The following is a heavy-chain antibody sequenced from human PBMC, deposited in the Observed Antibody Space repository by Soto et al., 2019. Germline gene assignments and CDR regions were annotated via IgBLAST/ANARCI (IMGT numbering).Heavy chain of an antibody. CDR2: ISAYNGNT. Sequence: QVQLVQSGAEVKKPGASVKVSRKASGYTFTSYGISWVRQAPGQGLEWMGWISAYNGNTNYAQKLQGRVTMTTDTPXTXAXXEQRSLRSDDTAVYYCATNRIIAAAGGYYYYGMDVWGQGTTVTVAS. CDR3: ATNRIIAAAGGYYYYGMDV. CDR1: GYTFTSYG. J-gene: IGHJ6*02. V-gene: IGHV1-18*01. D-gene: IGHD6-13*01.